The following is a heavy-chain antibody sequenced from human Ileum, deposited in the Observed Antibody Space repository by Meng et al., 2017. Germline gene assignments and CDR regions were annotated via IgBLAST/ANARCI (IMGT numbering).Heavy chain of an antibody. CDR1: GFTFSSYA. D-gene: IGHD3-16*02. J-gene: IGHJ3*02. CDR3: AKEAPYDYVWGSYQPDAFDI. V-gene: IGHV3-23*01. Sequence: GESLKISCAASGFTFSSYAMSWVRQAPGKGLEWVSAISGSGGSTYYADSVKGRFTISRDNSKNTLYLQMNSLRAEDTAVYYCAKEAPYDYVWGSYQPDAFDIWGQGTMVTVSS. CDR2: ISGSGGST.